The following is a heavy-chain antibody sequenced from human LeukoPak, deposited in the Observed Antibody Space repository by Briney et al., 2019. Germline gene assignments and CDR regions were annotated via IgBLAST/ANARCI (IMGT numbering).Heavy chain of an antibody. D-gene: IGHD6-13*01. J-gene: IGHJ4*02. V-gene: IGHV1-2*02. CDR3: AREVSSSSWFPFDY. CDR2: INPNSGGT. CDR1: GYTFTGYY. Sequence: ASVKVSCKASGYTFTGYYMHWVRQAPGQGLEWMGWINPNSGGTNYAQKFQGRVTMTRDTSISTAYMELSRLRSDDTAVYYCAREVSSSSWFPFDYWGQGTLVTVSS.